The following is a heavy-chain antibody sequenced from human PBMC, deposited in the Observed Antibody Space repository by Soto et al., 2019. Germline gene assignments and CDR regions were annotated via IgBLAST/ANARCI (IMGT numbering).Heavy chain of an antibody. V-gene: IGHV3-23*01. D-gene: IGHD6-13*01. CDR2: ISGSGGST. J-gene: IGHJ4*02. CDR1: GFTFSSYA. Sequence: GGSLRLSCAASGFTFSSYAMSWVRQAPGKGLEWVSAISGSGGSTYYADSGKGRFTISRDNSKNTLYLQMNSMRAEATAVYYCAKGRRAGRLAAAGTYGDYWGQGTLVTVSS. CDR3: AKGRRAGRLAAAGTYGDY.